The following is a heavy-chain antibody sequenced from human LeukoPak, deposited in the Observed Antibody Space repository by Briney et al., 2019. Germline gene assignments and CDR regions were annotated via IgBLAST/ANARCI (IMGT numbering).Heavy chain of an antibody. CDR1: GGSISSSSYY. Sequence: PSETLSLTCTVSGGSISSSSYYRGWIRQPPGKGLEWIGSIYYSGSTYYNPSLKSRVTISVDTSKNQFSLKLSSVTAADTAVYYCARLHAKQWELPIGDFDYWGQGTLVTVSS. D-gene: IGHD1-26*01. CDR2: IYYSGST. V-gene: IGHV4-39*01. J-gene: IGHJ4*02. CDR3: ARLHAKQWELPIGDFDY.